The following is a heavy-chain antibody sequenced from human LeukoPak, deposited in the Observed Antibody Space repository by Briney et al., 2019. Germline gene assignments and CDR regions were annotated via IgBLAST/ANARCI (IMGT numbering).Heavy chain of an antibody. Sequence: PGASLRLSCTASGFTFNDYAMHWVRQAPGQGLEWVSGLSWNGGNTGYAQSVRGRFTISRDNAGNSLYLQMNSLRPEDTALYYCAKALGSTVTTRTYFDYWGQGTLVTVS. D-gene: IGHD4-17*01. CDR3: AKALGSTVTTRTYFDY. V-gene: IGHV3-9*01. CDR1: GFTFNDYA. J-gene: IGHJ4*02. CDR2: LSWNGGNT.